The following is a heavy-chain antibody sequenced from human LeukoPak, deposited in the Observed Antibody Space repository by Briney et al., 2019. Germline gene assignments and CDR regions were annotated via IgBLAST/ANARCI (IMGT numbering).Heavy chain of an antibody. J-gene: IGHJ4*02. CDR2: ISSSGSTI. CDR1: GFTFSSYE. CDR3: ARDRDSSGWYAYFDY. D-gene: IGHD6-19*01. Sequence: PGGSLRLSCAASGFTFSSYEMNWVRQAPGKGLERVSYISSSGSTIYYADSVKGRFTISRDNAKNSLYLQMNSLRAEDTAVYYCARDRDSSGWYAYFDYWGQGTLVTVSS. V-gene: IGHV3-48*03.